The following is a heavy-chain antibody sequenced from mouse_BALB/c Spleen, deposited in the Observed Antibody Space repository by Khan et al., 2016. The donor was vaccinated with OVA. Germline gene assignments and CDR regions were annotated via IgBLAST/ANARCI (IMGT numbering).Heavy chain of an antibody. D-gene: IGHD1-3*01. J-gene: IGHJ2*02. Sequence: EVQLQESGGGLVQPGGSMKLYCVASGFTFSNYWMNWVRQSPGKGLEWVAEIRLKSNTYETNYAEYVKGRFTISRDDSKSNVYLQLNKLRAEDTGTYYRTNKRESAYWGQGTSLTVSS. V-gene: IGHV6-6*02. CDR3: TNKRESAY. CDR1: GFTFSNYW. CDR2: IRLKSNTYET.